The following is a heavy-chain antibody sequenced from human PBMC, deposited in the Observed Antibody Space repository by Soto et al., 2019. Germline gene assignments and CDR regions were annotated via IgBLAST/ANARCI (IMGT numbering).Heavy chain of an antibody. V-gene: IGHV1-18*01. J-gene: IGHJ4*02. CDR1: GYTFTSYG. Sequence: ASVKVSCKASGYTFTSYGISWVRQAPGQGLEWMGWISAYNGETIYAQKFQGRVTMTEDTSTDTAYMELSSLRSEDTAVYYCAVRISEVEYWGQGTLVTVSS. CDR2: ISAYNGET. CDR3: AVRISEVEY.